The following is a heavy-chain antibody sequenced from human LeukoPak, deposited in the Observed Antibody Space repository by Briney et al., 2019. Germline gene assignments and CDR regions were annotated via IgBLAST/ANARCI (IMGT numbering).Heavy chain of an antibody. V-gene: IGHV4-61*01. CDR1: GGSVSSGSYF. D-gene: IGHD5-12*01. J-gene: IGHJ4*02. CDR3: ASSAPYSGFDSPFDY. CDR2: IYSSGST. Sequence: SETLSLTCDVSGGSVSSGSYFWTWIRQSPAKGLEWIGYIYSSGSTNYNPSLKSRVTVSVDTSQNQFSLKLSSATAPDTAIYYCASSAPYSGFDSPFDYWGQGTLVSVSS.